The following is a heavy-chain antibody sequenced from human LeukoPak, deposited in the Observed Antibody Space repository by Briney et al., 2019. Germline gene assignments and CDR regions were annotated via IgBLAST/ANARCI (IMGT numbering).Heavy chain of an antibody. CDR2: ISYDGSNK. Sequence: GGSLRLSCAASGFTFSSYAMHWVRQAPGKGLEWVAVISYDGSNKYYADSVRGRFTISRDNSKNTLYLQMNSLRAEDTAVYYCARDREMAFDYWGQGTLVTVSS. D-gene: IGHD5-24*01. CDR3: ARDREMAFDY. CDR1: GFTFSSYA. J-gene: IGHJ4*02. V-gene: IGHV3-30-3*01.